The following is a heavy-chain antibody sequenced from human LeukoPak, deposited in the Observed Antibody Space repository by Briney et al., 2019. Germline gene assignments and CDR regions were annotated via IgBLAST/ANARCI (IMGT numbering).Heavy chain of an antibody. Sequence: PSETLSLTCTVSGYFISSGYYWGWIRQPPGKGLQWIGSIHHSGSTYYNPSLKSRVTISVDTSKNQFSLKLSSVAAADTAVYYCARTSSSGLVGGYYFDYWGQGTLVTVSS. CDR2: IHHSGST. CDR1: GYFISSGYY. CDR3: ARTSSSGLVGGYYFDY. V-gene: IGHV4-38-2*02. J-gene: IGHJ4*02. D-gene: IGHD6-19*01.